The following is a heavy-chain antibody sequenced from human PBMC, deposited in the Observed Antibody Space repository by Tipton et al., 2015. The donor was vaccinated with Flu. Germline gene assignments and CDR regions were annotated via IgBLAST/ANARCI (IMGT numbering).Heavy chain of an antibody. V-gene: IGHV4-39*07. J-gene: IGHJ4*02. Sequence: TLSLTCTVSGGSIRSNSHYWGWIRQPPGKGLEWIGSIYYSGSAYYNPSLKSRVTMSIDTSKNQFSLKVTSVTAADTAVYYCTRDPLFSPFMVRGIIIDSWGQGTLVAVSS. CDR2: IYYSGSA. CDR3: TRDPLFSPFMVRGIIIDS. CDR1: GGSIRSNSHY. D-gene: IGHD3-10*01.